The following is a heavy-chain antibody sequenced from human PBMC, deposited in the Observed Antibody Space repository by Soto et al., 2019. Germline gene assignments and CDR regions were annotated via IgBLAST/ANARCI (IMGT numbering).Heavy chain of an antibody. V-gene: IGHV3-30*18. CDR1: GFTFSSYG. CDR3: AKDHRGLAYYYYYGMDV. CDR2: ISYDGSNK. Sequence: LRLSCAASGFTFSSYGMHWVRQAPGKGLEWVAVISYDGSNKYYADSVKGRFTISRDNSKNTLYLQMNSLRAEDTAVYYCAKDHRGLAYYYYYGMDVWGQGTTVTVSS. J-gene: IGHJ6*02. D-gene: IGHD3-10*01.